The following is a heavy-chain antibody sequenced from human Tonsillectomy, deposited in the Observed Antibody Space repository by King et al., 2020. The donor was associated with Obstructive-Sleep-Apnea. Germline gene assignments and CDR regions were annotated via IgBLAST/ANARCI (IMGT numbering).Heavy chain of an antibody. CDR1: GGSISSGDYY. V-gene: IGHV4-39*07. CDR2: IFHSGTT. Sequence: PLQESGTGLVKPSETLSLSCTVSGGSISSGDYYWGWIRQPPGKGLEWVGTIFHSGTTYYNPSLESRVTILVDTSKNQFSLKLSSVTAADTAVYYCARVGGVFSGSYCIDYWGQGTLVTVSS. J-gene: IGHJ4*02. D-gene: IGHD1-26*01. CDR3: ARVGGVFSGSYCIDY.